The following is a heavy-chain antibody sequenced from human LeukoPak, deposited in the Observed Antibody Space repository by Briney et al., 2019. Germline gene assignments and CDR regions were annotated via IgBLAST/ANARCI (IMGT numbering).Heavy chain of an antibody. CDR1: GSTVSNNS. CDR3: VREIAAAGGFDY. CDR2: INNSGST. J-gene: IGHJ4*02. V-gene: IGHV4-34*01. D-gene: IGHD6-13*01. Sequence: ESLRLSCAASGSTVSNNSMSWIRQPPGKGLEWIGEINNSGSTNYNPSLKSRVTISVDTSKNQFSLKLSSVTAADTAVYYCVREIAAAGGFDYWGQGTLVTVSS.